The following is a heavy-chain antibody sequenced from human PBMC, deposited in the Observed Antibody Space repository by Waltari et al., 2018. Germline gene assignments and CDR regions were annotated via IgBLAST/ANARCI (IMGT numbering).Heavy chain of an antibody. CDR1: GGTFSSYA. D-gene: IGHD3-22*01. Sequence: QVQLVQSGAEVKKPGSSVKVSCKASGGTFSSYAISWVRQAPGQGLEWMGGIIPIFGTANYAQKFQGRVTITADESTSTAYMELSSLRSEDTAVYYCARVRQLSYYYDSSGYFDYWGQGTLVTVSS. CDR3: ARVRQLSYYYDSSGYFDY. CDR2: IIPIFGTA. V-gene: IGHV1-69*01. J-gene: IGHJ4*02.